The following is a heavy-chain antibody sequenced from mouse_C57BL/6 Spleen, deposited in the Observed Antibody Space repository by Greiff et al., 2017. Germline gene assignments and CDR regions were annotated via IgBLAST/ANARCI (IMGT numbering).Heavy chain of an antibody. D-gene: IGHD1-1*01. CDR1: GFTFSSYG. CDR2: ISSGGSYT. J-gene: IGHJ1*03. V-gene: IGHV5-6*01. CDR3: ARQRDYYGSRYFDV. Sequence: EVHLVESGGDLVKPGGSLKLSCAASGFTFSSYGMSWVRQTPDKRLEWVATISSGGSYTYYPDSVKGRFTISRDNAKNTLYLQMSSLKSEDTAMYYCARQRDYYGSRYFDVWGTGTTVTVSS.